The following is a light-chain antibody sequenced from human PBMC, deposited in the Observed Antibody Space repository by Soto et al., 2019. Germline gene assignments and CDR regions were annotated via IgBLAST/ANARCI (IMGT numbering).Light chain of an antibody. V-gene: IGKV1-5*01. J-gene: IGKJ2*01. CDR3: QQYDDYSHAT. CDR1: QDIGNF. Sequence: DVQMTQSPSTLSASVGDRVTISCRTSQDIGNFLAWYQHKPGKAPKLLIYDASTLQTGVPSRFRAIGFGTEFTLTIRGLHPDESATYYCQQYDDYSHATVGQGTKVELK. CDR2: DAS.